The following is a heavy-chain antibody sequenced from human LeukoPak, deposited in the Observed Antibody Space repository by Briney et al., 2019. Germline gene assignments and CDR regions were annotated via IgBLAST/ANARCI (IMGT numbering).Heavy chain of an antibody. CDR1: GGSISSYY. D-gene: IGHD5/OR15-5a*01. J-gene: IGHJ2*01. CDR3: ARERRTVSGWYFDL. V-gene: IGHV4-4*07. CDR2: IYTSGST. Sequence: SETLSLTCTVPGGSISSYYWSWIRQPPGKGLEWIGRIYTSGSTNYNPSLKSRVTMSVDTSKNQFSLKLSSVTAADTAVYYCARERRTVSGWYFDLWGRGTLVTVSS.